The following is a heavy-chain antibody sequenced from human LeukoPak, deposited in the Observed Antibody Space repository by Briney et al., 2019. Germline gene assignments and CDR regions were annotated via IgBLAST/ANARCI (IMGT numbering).Heavy chain of an antibody. D-gene: IGHD2-15*01. V-gene: IGHV4-34*01. CDR1: GGSFSGYY. CDR3: ARGRRYCSGGSCYSYYYYGMDV. CDR2: INHGGST. Sequence: SETLSLTCAVYGGSFSGYYWSWIRQPPGKGLEWIGEINHGGSTTYRPSLKSRVTISVDTSKNQFSLKLSSVTAAHAAVYYCARGRRYCSGGSCYSYYYYGMDVWGQGTTVTVSS. J-gene: IGHJ6*02.